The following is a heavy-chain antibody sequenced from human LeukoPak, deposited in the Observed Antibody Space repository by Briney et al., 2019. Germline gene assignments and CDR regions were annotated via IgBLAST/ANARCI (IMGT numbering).Heavy chain of an antibody. V-gene: IGHV3-7*01. CDR1: GFNFGNFW. CDR2: VKGDGTNI. CDR3: AKLLDWGTTYDY. J-gene: IGHJ4*02. D-gene: IGHD3-16*01. Sequence: GGSLRLSCAASGFNFGNFWMSWIRQAPGRGLQWVATVKGDGTNIHYLDSVNGRFTISRDNARNLLFLQMNRLRVEDTAVYYCAKLLDWGTTYDYWGQGALVTVS.